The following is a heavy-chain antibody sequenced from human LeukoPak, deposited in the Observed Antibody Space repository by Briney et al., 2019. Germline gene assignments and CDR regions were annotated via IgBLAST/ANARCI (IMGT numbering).Heavy chain of an antibody. V-gene: IGHV1-46*01. Sequence: ASVKVSCKASGYTFTSYYMHWVRQAPGQGLEWTGIINPSGGSTSYAQKFQGRVTMTRDTSTSTVYMELSSLRSEDTAVYYCAKPRGHHDQYDAFDIWGQGTMVTVSS. CDR3: AKPRGHHDQYDAFDI. D-gene: IGHD3-10*01. CDR2: INPSGGST. CDR1: GYTFTSYY. J-gene: IGHJ3*02.